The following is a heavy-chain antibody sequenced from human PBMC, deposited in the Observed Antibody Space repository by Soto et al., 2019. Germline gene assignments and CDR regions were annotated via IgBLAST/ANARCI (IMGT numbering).Heavy chain of an antibody. CDR1: GFTFSSYA. CDR3: ANQWDPGSYFDY. J-gene: IGHJ4*02. V-gene: IGHV3-23*01. CDR2: ISGRCGSR. Sequence: GGSLSLSCEASGFTFSSYAMSWVRQAPGKGLEWVSAISGRCGSRYYADSVKGRFTTSRDNSKNTLYLQMNSLRAEDTAVYHCANQWDPGSYFDYWGQGTLVTVSS. D-gene: IGHD1-26*01.